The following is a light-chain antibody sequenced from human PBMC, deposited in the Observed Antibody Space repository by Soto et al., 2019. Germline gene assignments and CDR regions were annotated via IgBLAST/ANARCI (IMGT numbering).Light chain of an antibody. V-gene: IGKV3-15*01. CDR3: QQHNKWPHT. CDR1: QTVSID. CDR2: DAS. J-gene: IGKJ2*01. Sequence: EVVMTQSPATLSVSPGERATLSCRASQTVSIDLAWFQQRPGQAARLLIYDASTRATGIAARFSGSGSGTDFTLTISSLQSEDFAVYYCQQHNKWPHTFGQGTKLEIK.